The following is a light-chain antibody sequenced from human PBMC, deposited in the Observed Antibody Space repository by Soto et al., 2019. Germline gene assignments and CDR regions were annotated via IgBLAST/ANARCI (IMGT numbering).Light chain of an antibody. CDR1: QSVSSSY. V-gene: IGKV3-20*01. Sequence: EFVLTQSPGTLSLSPGERATLSCRASQSVSSSYLAWYQQKPGQXPRLLIYGASSRATGIPDRLSGSVSGTDLTLTISRLEPEDGEVYDGQQYGSSTRTFGQGTKVDIK. CDR2: GAS. J-gene: IGKJ1*01. CDR3: QQYGSSTRT.